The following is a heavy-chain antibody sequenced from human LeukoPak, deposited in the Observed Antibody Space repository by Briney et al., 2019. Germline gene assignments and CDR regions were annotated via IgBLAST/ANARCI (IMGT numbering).Heavy chain of an antibody. D-gene: IGHD1-26*01. J-gene: IGHJ4*02. V-gene: IGHV3-23*01. Sequence: GGSLSLSCAASGFTFSSYAMSWVLQARGKGLEWVSAISGSGGSTYYADSVKGRFTISRDNSKNTLYLQMNSLRAEDTAVYYCARDLGEWELPTLVFDYWGQGTLVTVSS. CDR1: GFTFSSYA. CDR2: ISGSGGST. CDR3: ARDLGEWELPTLVFDY.